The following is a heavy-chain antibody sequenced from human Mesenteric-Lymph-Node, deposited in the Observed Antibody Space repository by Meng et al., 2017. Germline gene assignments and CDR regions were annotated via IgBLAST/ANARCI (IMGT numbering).Heavy chain of an antibody. V-gene: IGHV3-9*01. CDR2: ISWNSGSI. CDR3: VWDKARHADGS. D-gene: IGHD5-24*01. CDR1: GFTFDDYA. Sequence: SLKISCAASGFTFDDYAMHWVRQAPGKGLEWVSGISWNSGSIGYAESVKGRFTISRDNAKNTLYLQMYSLRGEDSAVYYCVWDKARHADGSWGQGTLVTVSS. J-gene: IGHJ4*02.